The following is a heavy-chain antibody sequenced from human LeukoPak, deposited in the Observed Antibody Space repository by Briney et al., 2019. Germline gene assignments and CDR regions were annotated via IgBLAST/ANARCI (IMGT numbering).Heavy chain of an antibody. Sequence: SETLFLTCTVSGGSISSSSYYWGWIRQPPGKGLEWIGSIYYSGSTYYNPSLKSRVTISVDTSKNQFSLKLSSVTAADTAVYYCARRAARVYYYYMDVWGKGTTVTVSS. J-gene: IGHJ6*03. CDR1: GGSISSSSYY. D-gene: IGHD6-6*01. CDR2: IYYSGST. V-gene: IGHV4-39*01. CDR3: ARRAARVYYYYMDV.